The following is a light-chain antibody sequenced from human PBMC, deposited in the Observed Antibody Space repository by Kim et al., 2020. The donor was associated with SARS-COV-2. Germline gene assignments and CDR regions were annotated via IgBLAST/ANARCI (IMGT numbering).Light chain of an antibody. CDR2: GAS. J-gene: IGKJ4*01. CDR3: QQCDIWPPVT. Sequence: EIVMTQSPATLSVSPGERVILSCRASQSIRNNLAWYQQKPGQAPRLLIHGASIRASGIPARFSGSGSETEFSLTISSLQSEDFAVYYCQQCDIWPPVTFGGGTKVDIK. V-gene: IGKV3-15*01. CDR1: QSIRNN.